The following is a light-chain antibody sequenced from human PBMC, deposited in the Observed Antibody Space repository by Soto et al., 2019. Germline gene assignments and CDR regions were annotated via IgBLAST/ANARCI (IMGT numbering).Light chain of an antibody. J-gene: IGKJ1*01. Sequence: DIQRTQSPSSVSASVGDRVTITCRASQDISNWLAWYQQQPGQAPKLLIYAVSSLPSGVPSRFSGSGSGTDFTLTISSLQPEDSATYYCQQASSFPRTFGQGTKVDIK. CDR3: QQASSFPRT. CDR2: AVS. V-gene: IGKV1-12*01. CDR1: QDISNW.